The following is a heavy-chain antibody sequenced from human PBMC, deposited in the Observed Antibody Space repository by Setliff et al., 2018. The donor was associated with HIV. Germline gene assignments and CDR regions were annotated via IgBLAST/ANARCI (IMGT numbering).Heavy chain of an antibody. D-gene: IGHD2-8*01. Sequence: SGPTLVNPTQTLTLTCTFSGFSLNTPGVGVGWIRQPPGKALEWLALIYWDDDKRYNSSLRTRLTITEDTSKNQVVLIMTNMDPLDTATYFCAHKGPDALREDFDYWGQGTLVTVSS. CDR2: IYWDDDK. CDR1: GFSLNTPGVG. CDR3: AHKGPDALREDFDY. V-gene: IGHV2-5*02. J-gene: IGHJ4*02.